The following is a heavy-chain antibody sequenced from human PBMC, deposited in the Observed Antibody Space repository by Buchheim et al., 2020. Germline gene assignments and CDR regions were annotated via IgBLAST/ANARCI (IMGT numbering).Heavy chain of an antibody. CDR1: GFTFSDYY. J-gene: IGHJ6*03. CDR2: ISSSGSTI. Sequence: QVQLVESGGGLVKPGGSLRLSCAASGFTFSDYYMSWIRQAPGKGLEWVSYISSSGSTIYYADSVKGRFTISRDHAKNSLYLQMNSLRAEDTAVYYCARRLEVMAAAGVPDYYYYMDVWGKGTT. V-gene: IGHV3-11*01. CDR3: ARRLEVMAAAGVPDYYYYMDV. D-gene: IGHD6-13*01.